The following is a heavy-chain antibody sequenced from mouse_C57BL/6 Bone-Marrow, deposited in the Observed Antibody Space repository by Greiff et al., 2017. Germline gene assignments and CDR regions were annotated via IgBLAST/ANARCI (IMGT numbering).Heavy chain of an antibody. Sequence: VQLQQSGPVLVKPGASVKMSCKASGYTFTDYYMNWVKQSHGKSLEWIGVINPYNGGTSYNQKFKGKATLTVDKSSSTAYMELNSLTSEDSAVXYCAREGYHAYYFDYWGKGTTLTVSS. CDR3: AREGYHAYYFDY. CDR1: GYTFTDYY. CDR2: INPYNGGT. V-gene: IGHV1-19*01. D-gene: IGHD2-2*01. J-gene: IGHJ2*01.